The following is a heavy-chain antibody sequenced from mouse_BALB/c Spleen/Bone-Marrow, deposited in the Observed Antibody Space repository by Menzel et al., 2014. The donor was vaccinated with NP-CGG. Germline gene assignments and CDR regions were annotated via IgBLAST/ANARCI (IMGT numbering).Heavy chain of an antibody. Sequence: VKLMESGPGLVQPSQSLSITCTVSGFSLTNYGVHWVRQPPGKGLEWLGVIWSGGSTDYNAAFISRLIISKGNSKSQVFFKMNSLQANDTAIYYCARRGGTTAPFAYWGQGTLVTVSA. V-gene: IGHV2-2*02. CDR2: IWSGGST. D-gene: IGHD1-2*01. J-gene: IGHJ3*01. CDR3: ARRGGTTAPFAY. CDR1: GFSLTNYG.